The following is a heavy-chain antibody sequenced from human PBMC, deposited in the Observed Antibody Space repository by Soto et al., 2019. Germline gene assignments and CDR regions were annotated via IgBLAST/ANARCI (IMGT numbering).Heavy chain of an antibody. J-gene: IGHJ4*02. D-gene: IGHD3-3*02. Sequence: QLQESGPGLVKPSETLSLTCNVSGRSMISYYWSWIRQPAGKGLERIGRVYTGGNTNYNPSLKSRVTMSVDTSKSQFSLNLTSVTAADTAVYYCAREGDDRHFFFDSWGQGTLVTVSS. CDR2: VYTGGNT. CDR1: GRSMISYY. CDR3: AREGDDRHFFFDS. V-gene: IGHV4-4*07.